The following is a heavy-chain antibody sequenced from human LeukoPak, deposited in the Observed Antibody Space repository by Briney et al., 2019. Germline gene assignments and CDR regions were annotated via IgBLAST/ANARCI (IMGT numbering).Heavy chain of an antibody. CDR3: ARHVGAVAGTVSNFDF. CDR2: IYYGGST. D-gene: IGHD6-19*01. V-gene: IGHV4-59*08. J-gene: IGHJ4*02. Sequence: PSETLFLTCTVSGDSINSAYWNWIRQPPGKGLEWIGFIYYGGSTNYNPSLKSRVTISVDASRSHFSLKLNSVTAADTAVYYCARHVGAVAGTVSNFDFWGQGTLVTVSS. CDR1: GDSINSAY.